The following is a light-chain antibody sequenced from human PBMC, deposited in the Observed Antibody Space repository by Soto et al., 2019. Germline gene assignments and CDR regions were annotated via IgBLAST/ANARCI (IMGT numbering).Light chain of an antibody. CDR1: QSVSSN. V-gene: IGKV3-15*01. CDR2: GAS. CDR3: QQYNNWTLT. Sequence: IVMTQSPATLSVSPGERATLSCRASQSVSSNLAWYQQKPGQAPRLLIYGASIRATGIPARFSGSGSGTEFTLTIRSLQSEDFAVYYCQQYNNWTLTFGGGTKVEIK. J-gene: IGKJ4*01.